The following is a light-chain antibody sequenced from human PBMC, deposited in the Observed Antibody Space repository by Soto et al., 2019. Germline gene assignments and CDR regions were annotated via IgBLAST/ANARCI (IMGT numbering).Light chain of an antibody. Sequence: DIQMTQSPSSLSASVGDRVTITCQASQDVRNYLNWYQQKPGKAPKLLIYDASNLETGVPSRFSGSGSGTDFTLTISNLQTEDIGTYYCQQYDNRITFGGGTKVDI. CDR3: QQYDNRIT. J-gene: IGKJ4*01. CDR2: DAS. CDR1: QDVRNY. V-gene: IGKV1-33*01.